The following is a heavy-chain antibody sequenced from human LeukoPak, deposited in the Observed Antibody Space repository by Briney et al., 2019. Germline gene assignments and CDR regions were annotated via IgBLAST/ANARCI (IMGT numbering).Heavy chain of an antibody. D-gene: IGHD2-21*01. Sequence: GGSLRLSCAASGFTFDDYGMSWVPQAPGKGLEWVSGINWNGGSTVYADSVKGRFNISRDKAKNSLYLQMNSLRAGDTSLYYCAKAFKYSMSGYYFDYWGQGTLVTVSS. CDR2: INWNGGST. CDR1: GFTFDDYG. CDR3: AKAFKYSMSGYYFDY. J-gene: IGHJ4*02. V-gene: IGHV3-20*04.